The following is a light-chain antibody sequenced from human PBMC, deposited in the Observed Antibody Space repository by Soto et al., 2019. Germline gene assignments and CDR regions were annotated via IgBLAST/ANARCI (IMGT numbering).Light chain of an antibody. CDR2: DAS. CDR3: QQYSSSRT. Sequence: EIVLTQSPGTLSLSPGERATLSCRASQSVSSNYLAWYQQKPGQAPRLLMYDASSRATGIPDRFSGSGSGTDFTLTISRLEPEDFAVYYCQQYSSSRTFGQGTKGDIK. V-gene: IGKV3-20*01. CDR1: QSVSSNY. J-gene: IGKJ1*01.